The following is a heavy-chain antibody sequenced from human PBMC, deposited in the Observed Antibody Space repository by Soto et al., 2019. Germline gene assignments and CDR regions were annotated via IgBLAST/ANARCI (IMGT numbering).Heavy chain of an antibody. CDR2: ISGSGGST. Sequence: GSLRPSCSASGFTFSSYAMSWVRQAPGKGLEWVSAISGSGGSTYYADSVKGRFTISRDNSKNTLYLQMNSLRAEDTAVYYCAKAPYIAVTCFDYWGQGPLVTVSS. J-gene: IGHJ4*02. V-gene: IGHV3-23*01. CDR1: GFTFSSYA. CDR3: AKAPYIAVTCFDY. D-gene: IGHD6-19*01.